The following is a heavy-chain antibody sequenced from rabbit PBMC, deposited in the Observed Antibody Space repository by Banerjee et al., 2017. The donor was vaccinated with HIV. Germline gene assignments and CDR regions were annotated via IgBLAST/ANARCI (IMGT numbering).Heavy chain of an antibody. CDR2: IYTGSSGST. Sequence: QSLEESGGDLVKPGASLTLTCTASGFSFSGNYYMCRVRQAPGKGLEWIGCIYTGSSGSTYYASWAKGRFTISKTSSTTVTLQMTSLTAADTATYFCARDPVSGGYNHNLWGQGTLVTVS. CDR1: GFSFSGNYY. V-gene: IGHV1S40*01. CDR3: ARDPVSGGYNHNL. D-gene: IGHD1-1*01. J-gene: IGHJ4*01.